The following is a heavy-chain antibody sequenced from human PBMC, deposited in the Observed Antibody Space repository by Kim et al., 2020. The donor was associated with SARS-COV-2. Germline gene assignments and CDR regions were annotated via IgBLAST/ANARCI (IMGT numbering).Heavy chain of an antibody. Sequence: SVKVSCKASGGTFSSYAISWVRQAPGQGLEWMGGIIPIFGTANYAQKFQGRVTITADESTSTAYMELSSLRSEDTAVYYCARESRFRGHFDYWGQGTLVTVSS. CDR2: IIPIFGTA. CDR1: GGTFSSYA. V-gene: IGHV1-69*13. J-gene: IGHJ4*02. CDR3: ARESRFRGHFDY.